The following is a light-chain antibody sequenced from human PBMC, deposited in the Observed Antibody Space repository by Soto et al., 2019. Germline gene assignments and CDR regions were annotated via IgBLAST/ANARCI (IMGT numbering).Light chain of an antibody. J-gene: IGLJ1*01. CDR3: FSFTTDWTHV. CDR1: SXNVGSYKL. CDR2: EVS. V-gene: IGLV2-14*02. Sequence: QSVLTQPASVSGSPGQSITISCTGTSXNVGSYKLVSWYQQHPGKAPKLIISEVSNRPSGVSNRFSGSKSGNAASLTISGLQAEDEADYFCFSFTTDWTHVFGTGTKVTVL.